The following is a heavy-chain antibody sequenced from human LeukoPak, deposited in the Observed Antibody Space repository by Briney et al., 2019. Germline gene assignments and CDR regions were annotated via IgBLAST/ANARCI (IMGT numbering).Heavy chain of an antibody. V-gene: IGHV4-34*01. D-gene: IGHD1-14*01. CDR3: ARGTTPDY. CDR2: INHSGST. CDR1: GGSFSGYY. J-gene: IGHJ4*02. Sequence: SETLSLTCAVYGGSFSGYYWSWIRQPPGKGLEWIGEINHSGSTNYNPSLKSRVTISVDTSKNQFSLKLSSVTAADTAVYYCARGTTPDYWGQGTLVTVSS.